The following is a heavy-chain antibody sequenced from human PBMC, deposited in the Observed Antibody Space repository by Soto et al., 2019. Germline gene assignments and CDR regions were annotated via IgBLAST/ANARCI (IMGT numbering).Heavy chain of an antibody. V-gene: IGHV5-10-1*01. CDR3: ARSPTVAGIDAY. CDR2: IDPSDSYT. D-gene: IGHD6-19*01. J-gene: IGHJ4*02. Sequence: GESLKISCKGSGYSFTSYWISWVRQMPGKGLEWMGRIDPSDSYTNYSPSFQGHVTISADKSISTAYLQWSSLRASDTAMYYCARSPTVAGIDAYWGQGTLVTVSS. CDR1: GYSFTSYW.